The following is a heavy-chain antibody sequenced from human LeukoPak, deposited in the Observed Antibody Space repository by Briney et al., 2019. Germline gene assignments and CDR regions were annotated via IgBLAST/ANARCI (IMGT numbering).Heavy chain of an antibody. CDR2: ISTSGGNT. J-gene: IGHJ5*02. CDR3: AKGISGTARFDP. Sequence: GGSLRLSCAASGFTFSSYAMSWVRQAPGKGLEWVSTISTSGGNTYYADSVKGRFTISRDNSENTVLMQMNSLRAEDTAVYYCAKGISGTARFDPWGQGTLVTVSS. CDR1: GFTFSSYA. V-gene: IGHV3-23*01. D-gene: IGHD1-20*01.